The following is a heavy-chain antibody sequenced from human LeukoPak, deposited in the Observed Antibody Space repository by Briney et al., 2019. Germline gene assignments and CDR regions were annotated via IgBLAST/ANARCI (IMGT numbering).Heavy chain of an antibody. CDR2: IYTSGST. Sequence: SETLSLTCTVSGGSISSYYWSWIRQPAGKGLEWIGRIYTSGSTYYNPSLKSRVTISGDTSKNQFSLRLSSVTAADTAVYYCGEGEGILSGCSFQCRFGPWGQGTLVTVSS. D-gene: IGHD2-15*01. J-gene: IGHJ5*02. CDR1: GGSISSYY. V-gene: IGHV4-4*07. CDR3: GEGEGILSGCSFQCRFGP.